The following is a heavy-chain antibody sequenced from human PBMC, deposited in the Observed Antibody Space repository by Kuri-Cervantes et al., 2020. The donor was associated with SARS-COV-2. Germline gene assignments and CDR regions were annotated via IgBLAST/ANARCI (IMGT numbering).Heavy chain of an antibody. CDR3: ARDPSGYSYGIYYYGIDV. CDR1: GGSISSYY. Sequence: GSLRLSCAASGGSISSYYWSWIRQPPGKGLEWIGYIYYSGSTNYNPSLKSRVTISVDTSKNQFSLKLSSVTAADTAVYYCARDPSGYSYGIYYYGIDVWGQGTTVTVSS. D-gene: IGHD5-18*01. CDR2: IYYSGST. V-gene: IGHV4-59*01. J-gene: IGHJ6*02.